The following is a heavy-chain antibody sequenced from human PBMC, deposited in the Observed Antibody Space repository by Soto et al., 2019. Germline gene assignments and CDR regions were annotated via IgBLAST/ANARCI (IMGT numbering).Heavy chain of an antibody. J-gene: IGHJ4*02. CDR3: ARDLNSITIFGVVIVNVPDY. CDR1: GYTFTSYG. CDR2: ISAYNGNT. D-gene: IGHD3-3*01. V-gene: IGHV1-18*01. Sequence: ASVKVSCKASGYTFTSYGISWVRQAPGQGLEWMGWISAYNGNTNYEQKLQGRVTMTTDTSTSTAYMELRSLRSDDTAVYYCARDLNSITIFGVVIVNVPDYWGQGTLVTVSS.